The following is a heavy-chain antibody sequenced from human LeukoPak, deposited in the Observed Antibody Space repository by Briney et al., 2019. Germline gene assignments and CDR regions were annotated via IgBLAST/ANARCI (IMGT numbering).Heavy chain of an antibody. D-gene: IGHD3-22*01. V-gene: IGHV4-61*08. CDR1: GGSISSGGYY. Sequence: PSETLSLTCAVSGGSISSGGYYWSWIRQPPGKGLEWIGYIHYSGSTNYNPSLKSRVTITVDTSKIQFSLKLTSVTAADTAVYYCARRDDRTGSRFDYWGQGILVTVSS. J-gene: IGHJ4*02. CDR3: ARRDDRTGSRFDY. CDR2: IHYSGST.